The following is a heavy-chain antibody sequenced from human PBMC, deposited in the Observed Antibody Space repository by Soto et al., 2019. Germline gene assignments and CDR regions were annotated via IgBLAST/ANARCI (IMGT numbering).Heavy chain of an antibody. D-gene: IGHD4-4*01. CDR3: ARGPRYSNPELFDP. J-gene: IGHJ5*02. V-gene: IGHV4-30-4*01. Sequence: SETLSLTCTVSGGSISSGDYYWSWIRQPPGKGLEWIGYIYYSGSTYYNPSLKSRVTISVDTSKNQFSLKLSSVTAADTAVYYCARGPRYSNPELFDPWGQGTLVTVSS. CDR1: GGSISSGDYY. CDR2: IYYSGST.